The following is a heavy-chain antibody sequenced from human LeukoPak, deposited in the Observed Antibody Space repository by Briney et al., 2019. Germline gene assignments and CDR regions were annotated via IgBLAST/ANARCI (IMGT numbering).Heavy chain of an antibody. J-gene: IGHJ5*02. Sequence: SETLSLTCTVSGGSISSSYWNWIRQPPGKGLEWIGYIYYSGGTNYNPSLQSRVTISIDTSKNQFSLNLRSVTAADTAVYYCASRLLWFGEQGDWFDPWGPGTLVTVSS. D-gene: IGHD3-10*01. CDR1: GGSISSSY. V-gene: IGHV4-59*01. CDR2: IYYSGGT. CDR3: ASRLLWFGEQGDWFDP.